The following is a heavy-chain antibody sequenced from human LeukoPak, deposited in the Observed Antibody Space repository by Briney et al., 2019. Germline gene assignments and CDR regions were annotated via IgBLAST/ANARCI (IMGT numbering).Heavy chain of an antibody. J-gene: IGHJ4*02. CDR3: AKDTTGWYCFDY. D-gene: IGHD1-1*01. Sequence: GGSLRLSCAASGFSSRNYAMSWVRQAPGKGLEWVSTISDGDTYTYYADSVKGRFTISRDESKNTLYLQMNSLRAEDTAVYYCAKDTTGWYCFDYWGQGALVTVSS. CDR1: GFSSRNYA. V-gene: IGHV3-23*01. CDR2: ISDGDTYT.